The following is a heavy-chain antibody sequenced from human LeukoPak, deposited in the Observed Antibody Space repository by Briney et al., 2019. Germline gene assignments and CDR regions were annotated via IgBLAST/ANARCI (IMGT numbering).Heavy chain of an antibody. J-gene: IGHJ4*02. CDR2: IRASGGAT. CDR3: ALLGGKLLWRIDY. D-gene: IGHD3-10*01. V-gene: IGHV3-23*01. CDR1: GFTFKKYD. Sequence: GGSLRPSCAASGFTFKKYDVTWVRQAPGKGLEWVSGIRASGGATYYADSVKGRFNISRDNSENTLYLLMNSLRGEDTAIYYCALLGGKLLWRIDYWGQGTLVTVSS.